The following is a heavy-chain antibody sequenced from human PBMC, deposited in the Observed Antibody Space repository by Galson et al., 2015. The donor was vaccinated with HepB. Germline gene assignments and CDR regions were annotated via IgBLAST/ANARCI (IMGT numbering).Heavy chain of an antibody. CDR3: AKDGTVQIDY. V-gene: IGHV3-30*18. Sequence: SLRLSCAASGFTFSSYGMHWVRQAPGKGLEWVAVISYDGSNKYYADSVKGRFTISRDNSKNTLYLQMNSLRAEDTAVYYCAKDGTVQIDYWGQGTLVTVSS. D-gene: IGHD1-1*01. CDR2: ISYDGSNK. CDR1: GFTFSSYG. J-gene: IGHJ4*02.